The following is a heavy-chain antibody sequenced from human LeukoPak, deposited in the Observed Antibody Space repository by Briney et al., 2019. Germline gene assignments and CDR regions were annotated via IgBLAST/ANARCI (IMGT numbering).Heavy chain of an antibody. Sequence: GGSLRLSCAASGFTFSSYWMSWVRQAPGKGLEWVANIKQDGSEKYYVDSVKGRFTISRDNAKNPLYLQMNSLRAEDTAVYYCARYVDSSSISSGAFDIWGQGTMVTVSS. CDR1: GFTFSSYW. CDR2: IKQDGSEK. J-gene: IGHJ3*02. D-gene: IGHD6-13*01. CDR3: ARYVDSSSISSGAFDI. V-gene: IGHV3-7*01.